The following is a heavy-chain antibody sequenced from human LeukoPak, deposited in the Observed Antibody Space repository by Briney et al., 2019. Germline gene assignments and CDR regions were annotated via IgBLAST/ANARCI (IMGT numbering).Heavy chain of an antibody. CDR2: ISSSGSTI. J-gene: IGHJ4*02. CDR1: GFTFSDYY. CDR3: ARTKTYYYDSSSYSFDY. V-gene: IGHV3-11*01. D-gene: IGHD3-22*01. Sequence: GGSLRLSCAASGFTFSDYYMSWIRQAPGKGLEWVSYISSSGSTIYYADSVKGRFTISRDNAKNSLYLQMNSLRAEDTAVYYCARTKTYYYDSSSYSFDYWGQGTLVTVSS.